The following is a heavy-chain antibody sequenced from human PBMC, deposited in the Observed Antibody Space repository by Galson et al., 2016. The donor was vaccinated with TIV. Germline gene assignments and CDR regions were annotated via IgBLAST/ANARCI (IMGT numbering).Heavy chain of an antibody. D-gene: IGHD1-1*01. CDR1: GGSLSGYY. CDR2: INHRGIT. Sequence: SETLSLTCAVYGGSLSGYYWSWIRQSPGKGLEWIREINHRGITNYNPSLKSQVAISVDTSKNQFSLKVRSVTAADTAVYYCARYSNDEGDAYGFAYWGQGTLVTVSS. J-gene: IGHJ4*02. CDR3: ARYSNDEGDAYGFAY. V-gene: IGHV4-34*01.